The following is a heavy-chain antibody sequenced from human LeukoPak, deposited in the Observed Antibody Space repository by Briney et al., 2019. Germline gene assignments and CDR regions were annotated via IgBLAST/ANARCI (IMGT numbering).Heavy chain of an antibody. Sequence: ASVKVSCKASGYTFTSYGISWARQAPGQGLEWMGWISAYNGNTNYAQKLQGRVTMTTDTSTSTAYMELRSLRSDDTAVYYCAGDVSLRWGFDPWGQGTLVTVSS. D-gene: IGHD4-23*01. J-gene: IGHJ5*02. CDR1: GYTFTSYG. V-gene: IGHV1-18*01. CDR2: ISAYNGNT. CDR3: AGDVSLRWGFDP.